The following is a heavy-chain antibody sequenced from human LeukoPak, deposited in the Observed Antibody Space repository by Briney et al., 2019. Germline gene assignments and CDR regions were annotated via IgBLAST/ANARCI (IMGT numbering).Heavy chain of an antibody. Sequence: GGSLRLSCAASGITFSSYAMTWVRQAPGKGLEWVSGISGSGGSTYYAHSVKGRFTISRDNSKNTLYLQMNSLRAEDTAVYYCAKGRLNYYDSRWAGIWGQGTLVTVSS. CDR2: ISGSGGST. CDR1: GITFSSYA. V-gene: IGHV3-23*01. CDR3: AKGRLNYYDSRWAGI. D-gene: IGHD3-22*01. J-gene: IGHJ4*02.